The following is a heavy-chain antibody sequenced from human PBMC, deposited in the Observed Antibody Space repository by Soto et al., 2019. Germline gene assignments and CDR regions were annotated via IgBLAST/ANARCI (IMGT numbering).Heavy chain of an antibody. CDR2: IYYSGST. Sequence: PSETLSLTCTVSGGSVSSGSYYWSWIRQPPGKGLEWIGYIYYSGSTNYNPSLKSRVTISVDTSKNQFSLKLSSVTAADTAVYYCARDESGYCSSTSCYAGPWFDPWGQGTLVTVSS. CDR3: ARDESGYCSSTSCYAGPWFDP. CDR1: GGSVSSGSYY. D-gene: IGHD2-2*01. V-gene: IGHV4-61*01. J-gene: IGHJ5*02.